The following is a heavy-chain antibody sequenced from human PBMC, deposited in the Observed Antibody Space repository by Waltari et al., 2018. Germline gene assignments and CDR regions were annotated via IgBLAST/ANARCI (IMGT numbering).Heavy chain of an antibody. D-gene: IGHD3-10*01. J-gene: IGHJ4*02. CDR1: GFTFSSYG. CDR3: AKDQYGSGNPLDY. Sequence: QVQLVESGGGVVQPGGSLRLSCAASGFTFSSYGMHWVRQGPGKGLEWVAFIRYDGSNKYYADSVKGRFTISRDNSKNTLYLQMNSRRAEDTAVYYCAKDQYGSGNPLDYWGQGTLVTVSS. CDR2: IRYDGSNK. V-gene: IGHV3-30*02.